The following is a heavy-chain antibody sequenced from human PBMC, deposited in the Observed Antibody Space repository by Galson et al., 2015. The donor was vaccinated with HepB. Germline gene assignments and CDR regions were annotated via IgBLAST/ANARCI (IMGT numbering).Heavy chain of an antibody. CDR2: ISGSGGST. Sequence: SLRLSCAASGFTFSSYAMSWVRQAPGKGLEWVSAISGSGGSTYYADSVKGRFTISRDNSKNTLYLQMNSLRAEDTAVYYCAKATGGFGEFLYWGQGTLVTVSS. CDR3: AKATGGFGEFLY. J-gene: IGHJ4*02. V-gene: IGHV3-23*01. D-gene: IGHD3-10*01. CDR1: GFTFSSYA.